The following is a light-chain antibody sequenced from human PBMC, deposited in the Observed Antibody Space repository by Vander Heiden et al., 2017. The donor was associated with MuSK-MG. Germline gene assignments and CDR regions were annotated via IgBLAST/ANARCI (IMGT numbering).Light chain of an antibody. CDR3: RQDDNYPRT. Sequence: AIQMTQSPSSLSASVGDRVTITCRASQGIRNDLGWYQQKPGKASKLLIYAASSLQSGVPSRFSGSGSGTDFTLTISSLQPEDFATYYCRQDDNYPRTFGQGTKVEIK. CDR2: AAS. J-gene: IGKJ1*01. CDR1: QGIRND. V-gene: IGKV1-6*01.